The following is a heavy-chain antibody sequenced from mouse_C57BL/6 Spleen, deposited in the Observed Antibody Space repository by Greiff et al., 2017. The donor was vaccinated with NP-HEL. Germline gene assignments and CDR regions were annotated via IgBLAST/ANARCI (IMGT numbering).Heavy chain of an antibody. J-gene: IGHJ2*01. CDR2: IDPSDSET. V-gene: IGHV1-52*01. D-gene: IGHD2-1*01. Sequence: QVQLKQPGAELVRPGSSVKLSCKASGYTFTSYWMHWVKQRPIQGLEWIGNIDPSDSETHYNQKFKDKATLTVDKSSSTAYMQLSSLTSEDSAVYYCARYGNYGRYFDYWGQGTTLTVSS. CDR1: GYTFTSYW. CDR3: ARYGNYGRYFDY.